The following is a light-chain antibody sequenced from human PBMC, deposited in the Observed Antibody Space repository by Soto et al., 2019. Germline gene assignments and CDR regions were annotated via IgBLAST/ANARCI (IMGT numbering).Light chain of an antibody. CDR1: QSVSSY. CDR2: SAS. Sequence: ENVLTQSPGTLPLSPGERATLSCRASQSVSSYLAWYQQKPGQAPRLLIYSASSRATGIPDRFSGSGSGTDFTLTISRLEPEDFAVYHCQQYGSSPITFGQGTKLEIK. V-gene: IGKV3-20*01. J-gene: IGKJ2*01. CDR3: QQYGSSPIT.